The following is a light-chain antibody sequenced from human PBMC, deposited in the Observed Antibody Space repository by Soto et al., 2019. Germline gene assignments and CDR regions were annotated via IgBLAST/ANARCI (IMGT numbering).Light chain of an antibody. CDR2: GNH. CDR1: NSNIGGHT. Sequence: QSVLTQPPSASATPGQRVVISCSGSNSNIGGHTVNWYRQVPGTAPKLLIYGNHKRPSGVSDRFSASKSGTSASLAISGLQSEDEGDYYCSAWDNSLNGYVFGPGTKVTVL. V-gene: IGLV1-44*01. CDR3: SAWDNSLNGYV. J-gene: IGLJ1*01.